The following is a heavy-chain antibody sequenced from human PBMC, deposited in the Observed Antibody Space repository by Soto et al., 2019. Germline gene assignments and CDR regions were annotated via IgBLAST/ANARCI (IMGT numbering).Heavy chain of an antibody. CDR3: VRDGRLQLQGEFFDH. V-gene: IGHV3-21*06. CDR1: GFSFSSHA. Sequence: DVQLVESGGGLVKPGGSLRLSCAASGFSFSSHATNWVRQAPGRGLEWVSSISSTSSYIHHAASVKGRVTISRDNAKSSLYLQLDGLRVDDTGVYYCVRDGRLQLQGEFFDHWGQGILVTVSS. CDR2: ISSTSSYI. J-gene: IGHJ5*02. D-gene: IGHD2-21*02.